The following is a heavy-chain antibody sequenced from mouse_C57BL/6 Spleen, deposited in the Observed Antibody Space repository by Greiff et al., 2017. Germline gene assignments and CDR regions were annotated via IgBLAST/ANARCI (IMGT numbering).Heavy chain of an antibody. CDR3: ARCYGSSDVGFAD. Sequence: EVQLQQSGPELVKPGASVKISCKASGYSFTDYNMNWVKQSHGKSLEWIGVINPNCGTTSYNQKFKGEATLTVDHSSSTAYMQLNSLTSEDSAVYCCARCYGSSDVGFADWGQGTLGTVSA. D-gene: IGHD1-1*01. J-gene: IGHJ3*01. CDR2: INPNCGTT. V-gene: IGHV1-39*01. CDR1: GYSFTDYN.